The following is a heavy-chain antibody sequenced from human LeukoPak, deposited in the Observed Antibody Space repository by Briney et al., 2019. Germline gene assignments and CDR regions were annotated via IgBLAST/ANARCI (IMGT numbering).Heavy chain of an antibody. Sequence: PGGSLRLSCTASGFIFSEYTMHWVRQAPGKGLEWVSVLSYDENTEYYTDSVKGRFTISRDNSKNTLYLQMDSLRAEDTAVYYCASRPTAMVRRDAFDIWGQGTMVTVSS. CDR1: GFIFSEYT. CDR2: LSYDENTE. V-gene: IGHV3-30-3*01. D-gene: IGHD5-18*01. J-gene: IGHJ3*02. CDR3: ASRPTAMVRRDAFDI.